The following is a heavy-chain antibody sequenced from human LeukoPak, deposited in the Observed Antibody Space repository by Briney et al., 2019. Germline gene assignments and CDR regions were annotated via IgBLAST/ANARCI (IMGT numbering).Heavy chain of an antibody. V-gene: IGHV3-66*01. Sequence: GGSLRLSCAASGFTFSSYSMNWVRQAPGKGLEWVSIIYSGGATFYADSVKGRFTISRESSKNTLWLQMNSLRVEDTAVYYCANPVGYSYALYGMDVWGQGTTVTVSS. D-gene: IGHD5-18*01. CDR3: ANPVGYSYALYGMDV. J-gene: IGHJ6*02. CDR2: IYSGGAT. CDR1: GFTFSSYS.